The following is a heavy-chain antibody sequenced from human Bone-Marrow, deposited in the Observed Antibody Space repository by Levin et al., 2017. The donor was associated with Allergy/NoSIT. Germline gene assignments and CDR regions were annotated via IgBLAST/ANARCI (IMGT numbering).Heavy chain of an antibody. D-gene: IGHD3-9*01. Sequence: GGSLRLSCAASGFTFSSYGMHWVRQAPGKGLEWVAVISYDGSNKYYADSVKGRFTISRDNSKNTLYLQMNSLRAEDTAVYYCAKCGNRDILTGPTPFDYWGQGTLVTVSS. CDR2: ISYDGSNK. CDR1: GFTFSSYG. V-gene: IGHV3-30*18. J-gene: IGHJ4*02. CDR3: AKCGNRDILTGPTPFDY.